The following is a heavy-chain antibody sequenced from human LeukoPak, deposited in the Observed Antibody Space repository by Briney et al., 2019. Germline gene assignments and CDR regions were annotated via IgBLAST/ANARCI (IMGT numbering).Heavy chain of an antibody. Sequence: SETLSLTCTVSGGSISNFYWSWIRQPAGKGLEWIGHIFTSGSTNYNPSLKSRVTMSVDTSKNQFSLKLSSVTAADTAVYYCARLYGYNFAVSRKYFDYWGQGTLVTVSS. D-gene: IGHD5-24*01. CDR1: GGSISNFY. V-gene: IGHV4-4*07. CDR3: ARLYGYNFAVSRKYFDY. CDR2: IFTSGST. J-gene: IGHJ4*02.